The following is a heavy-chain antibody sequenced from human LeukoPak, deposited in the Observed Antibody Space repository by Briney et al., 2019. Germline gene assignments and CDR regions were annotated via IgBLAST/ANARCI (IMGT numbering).Heavy chain of an antibody. J-gene: IGHJ5*02. V-gene: IGHV3-23*01. CDR1: GFTFSSNA. CDR2: IGASSAGT. D-gene: IGHD6-19*01. CDR3: ARPGLAVAGTRWFDP. Sequence: PGGSLRLSCAASGFTFSSNAMNWVRLAPGKGLEWVSAIGASSAGTHYADSVEGRFTISRDESKNTLYLQMNSLRVEDTAVYYCARPGLAVAGTRWFDPWGQGTLVTASP.